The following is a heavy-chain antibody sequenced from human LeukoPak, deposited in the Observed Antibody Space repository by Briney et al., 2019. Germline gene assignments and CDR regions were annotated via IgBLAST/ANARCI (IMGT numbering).Heavy chain of an antibody. J-gene: IGHJ5*02. D-gene: IGHD3-22*01. Sequence: SETLSLTCTVSGGSISSYYWGWIRQPPGKGLEWIGNIYYSGRTYYSPSLKSRVTISVDTSKNQFSLKLSSVTAADTAVYYCARQKIEVFNWFDLWGQGTLVTVSS. CDR1: GGSISSYY. CDR2: IYYSGRT. CDR3: ARQKIEVFNWFDL. V-gene: IGHV4-39*07.